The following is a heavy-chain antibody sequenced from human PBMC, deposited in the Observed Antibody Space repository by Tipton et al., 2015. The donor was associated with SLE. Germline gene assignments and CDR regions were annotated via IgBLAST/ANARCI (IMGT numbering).Heavy chain of an antibody. Sequence: GSLRLSCAASGFTVSSNYMSWIRQAPGKGLEWVSYISSSGSTIYYADSVKGRFTISRDNAKNSLYLQMNSLRAEDTAVYYCARGRYCSGGSCQYYFDYWGQGTLVTVSS. V-gene: IGHV3-11*01. J-gene: IGHJ4*02. CDR3: ARGRYCSGGSCQYYFDY. CDR2: ISSSGSTI. CDR1: GFTVSSNY. D-gene: IGHD2-15*01.